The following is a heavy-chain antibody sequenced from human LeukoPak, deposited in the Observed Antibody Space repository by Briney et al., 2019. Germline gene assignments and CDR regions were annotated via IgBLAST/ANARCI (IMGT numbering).Heavy chain of an antibody. D-gene: IGHD6-13*01. CDR3: ARDGEVGSYSSSWYYFDY. J-gene: IGHJ4*02. CDR2: INTNTGNP. V-gene: IGHV7-4-1*02. Sequence: ASVKVSCKASGYTFTSYAMNWVRQAPGQGLEWMGWINTNTGNPTYAQGFTGRFVFSLDTSVSTAYLQISSLKAEGTAVYYCARDGEVGSYSSSWYYFDYWGQGTLVTVSS. CDR1: GYTFTSYA.